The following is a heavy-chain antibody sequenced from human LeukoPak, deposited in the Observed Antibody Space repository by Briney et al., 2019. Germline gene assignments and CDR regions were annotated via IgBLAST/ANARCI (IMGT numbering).Heavy chain of an antibody. V-gene: IGHV3-15*07. CDR2: IKANADGGTT. CDR3: TARGPDSDSSVAY. Sequence: GGSLRLSCVASGFTFNNAWMNWVRQAPGKGLEWVGRIKANADGGTTEYAAPVKGRFTLSRDDSKATLYLQMDSLKTEDTAVYYCTARGPDSDSSVAYWGREPWLASP. J-gene: IGHJ4*02. CDR1: GFTFNNAW. D-gene: IGHD1-26*01.